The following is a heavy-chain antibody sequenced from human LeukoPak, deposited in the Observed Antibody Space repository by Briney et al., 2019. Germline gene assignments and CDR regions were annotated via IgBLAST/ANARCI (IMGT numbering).Heavy chain of an antibody. V-gene: IGHV4-4*07. CDR1: GGSISSYY. J-gene: IGHJ4*02. CDR3: AREGLYYYGSGSYFIY. CDR2: IYTSGST. Sequence: SETLSLTCTVSGGSISSYYWSWIRQPAGRGLEWIGRIYTSGSTNYNPSLKSRVTMSVGTSKNQFSLKLSSVTAADTAVYYCAREGLYYYGSGSYFIYWGQGTLVTVSS. D-gene: IGHD3-10*01.